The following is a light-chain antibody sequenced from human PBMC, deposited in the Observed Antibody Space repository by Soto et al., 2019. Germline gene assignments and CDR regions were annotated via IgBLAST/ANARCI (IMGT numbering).Light chain of an antibody. CDR2: AAS. CDR3: QQSYSTPWT. J-gene: IGKJ1*01. Sequence: DIQMTQSPSAMSASVGDRVTITCRASQVISNYLAWFQQKPGKVPKLLIYAASSLQSGVPSRFSGSGSGTDFTLTISSLQPEDFATYYCQQSYSTPWTFGQGTKVDIK. V-gene: IGKV1-39*01. CDR1: QVISNY.